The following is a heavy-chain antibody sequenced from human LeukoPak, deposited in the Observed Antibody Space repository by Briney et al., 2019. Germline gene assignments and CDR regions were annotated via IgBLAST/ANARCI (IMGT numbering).Heavy chain of an antibody. V-gene: IGHV4-61*02. CDR2: IYTSGST. J-gene: IGHJ5*02. CDR3: ARVLWFGEIWFDP. CDR1: GGSISSGSSY. D-gene: IGHD3-10*01. Sequence: PSQTLSLTCTVSGGSISSGSSYWSWIRQPAGKGLEWIGRIYTSGSTNYNPSLKSRVTISVDTSKNQFSLKLSSVTAADTAVYYCARVLWFGEIWFDPWGQGTLVTVSS.